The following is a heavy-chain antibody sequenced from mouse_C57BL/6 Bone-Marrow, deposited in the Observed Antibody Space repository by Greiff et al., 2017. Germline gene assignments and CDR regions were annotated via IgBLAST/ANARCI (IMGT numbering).Heavy chain of an antibody. Sequence: QFTLKESGPGILQPSQTLSLTCSFSGFSLSTFGLGVGWIRPPSGKGLEWLAHIWWDDDKYYNPALKSRLTLSKDTSQNQVFLKIANVDTADTATYYCARRQLRPPMDYWGQGTSVTVSA. CDR1: GFSLSTFGLG. CDR3: ARRQLRPPMDY. V-gene: IGHV8-8*01. J-gene: IGHJ4*01. D-gene: IGHD3-2*02. CDR2: IWWDDDK.